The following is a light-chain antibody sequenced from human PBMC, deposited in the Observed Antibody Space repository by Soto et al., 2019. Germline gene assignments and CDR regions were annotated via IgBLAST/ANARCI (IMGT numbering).Light chain of an antibody. Sequence: QSVVDQDPARPVSQGVAGTLPCPSSTGAVTSVYSPSWFQQKPGQAPRALIYSTTKKHSWTPARFSGSLIGGKAALTLSGVQPEDEAEYYCLLYYAGAYVLGTGTKGTVL. V-gene: IGLV7-43*01. J-gene: IGLJ1*01. CDR1: TGAVTSVYS. CDR2: STT. CDR3: LLYYAGAYV.